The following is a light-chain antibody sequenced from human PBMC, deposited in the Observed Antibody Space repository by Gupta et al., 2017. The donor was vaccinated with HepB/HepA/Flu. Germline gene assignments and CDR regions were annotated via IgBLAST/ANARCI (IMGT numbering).Light chain of an antibody. CDR3: AAFDDSLNGRV. CDR1: SSNIGSNT. V-gene: IGLV1-44*01. J-gene: IGLJ3*02. Sequence: PVLTQPPSASATSGQRVTISCSGSSSNIGSNTVDWYQQLPGTAPKLLIYSNNQLPAVVPDRFSGSKSGTSASLAISGLHSEDEADYYCAAFDDSLNGRVFGGGTKLTVL. CDR2: SNN.